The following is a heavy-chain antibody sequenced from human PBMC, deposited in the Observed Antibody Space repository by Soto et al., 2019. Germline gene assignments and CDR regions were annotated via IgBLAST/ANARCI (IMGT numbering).Heavy chain of an antibody. CDR3: AREIAARPYYYYGMDV. V-gene: IGHV3-30-3*01. CDR2: ISYDGSNK. Sequence: SGGSLRLSCAASGFTFSSYAMHWVRQAPGKGLEWVAVISYDGSNKYYADSVKGRFTISRDNSKNTLYLQMNSLRAEDTAVYYCAREIAARPYYYYGMDVWGQGTTVTVSS. CDR1: GFTFSSYA. D-gene: IGHD6-6*01. J-gene: IGHJ6*02.